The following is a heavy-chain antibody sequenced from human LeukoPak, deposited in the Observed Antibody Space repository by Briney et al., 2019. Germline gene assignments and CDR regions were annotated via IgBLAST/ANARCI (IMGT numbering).Heavy chain of an antibody. J-gene: IGHJ3*02. D-gene: IGHD1-1*01. V-gene: IGHV1-46*01. CDR2: INPSGGST. Sequence: ASVKVSCKASGYTFTSYYMRWVRQAPGQGLEWMGIINPSGGSTSYAQKFQGRVTMTRDTSTSTVYMELSSLRSEDTAVYYCAGSSGGTAFDIWGQGTMVTVSS. CDR1: GYTFTSYY. CDR3: AGSSGGTAFDI.